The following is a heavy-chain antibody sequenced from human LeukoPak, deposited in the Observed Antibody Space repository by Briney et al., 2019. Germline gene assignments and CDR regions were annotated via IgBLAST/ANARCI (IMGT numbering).Heavy chain of an antibody. V-gene: IGHV4-59*01. CDR3: ARGIEYYYMDV. J-gene: IGHJ6*03. CDR2: IYYSGST. Sequence: SETLSLTCTVSGGSISSYYWSWIRHRPGQGLGWIGYIYYSGSTNYNPSLKSRVTISVDTSKNQFSLKLSSVTAADTAVYYCARGIEYYYMDVWGKGTTVTVSS. CDR1: GGSISSYY.